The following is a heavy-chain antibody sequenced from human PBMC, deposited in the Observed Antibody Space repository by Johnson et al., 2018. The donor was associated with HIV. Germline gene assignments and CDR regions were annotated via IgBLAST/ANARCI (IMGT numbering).Heavy chain of an antibody. V-gene: IGHV3-30-3*01. Sequence: QVQLVESGGGVVQPGRSLRLSCAASGFTFTFYAMHWVRQAPGKGLEWVAVISYDGSNKYYADSVKGRFTISRDNSKNTLYLQMNSLRAEDTAVYYCAREGGGHDYGDRDAFDIWGQGTMVTVSS. CDR3: AREGGGHDYGDRDAFDI. J-gene: IGHJ3*02. D-gene: IGHD4-17*01. CDR1: GFTFTFYA. CDR2: ISYDGSNK.